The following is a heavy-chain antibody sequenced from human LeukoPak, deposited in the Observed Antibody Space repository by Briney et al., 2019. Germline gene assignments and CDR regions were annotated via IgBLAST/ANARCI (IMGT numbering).Heavy chain of an antibody. J-gene: IGHJ4*02. CDR1: GFTFSSYE. CDR2: ISSSGSTI. CDR3: ARGAPYDSSGYVDY. D-gene: IGHD3-22*01. V-gene: IGHV3-48*03. Sequence: GGSLRLSCAASGFTFSSYEMKWVRQAPGKGLEWVSYISSSGSTIYYADSVKGRFTISRDNAKNSLYLQMNSLRAEDTAVYYCARGAPYDSSGYVDYWGQGTLVTVSS.